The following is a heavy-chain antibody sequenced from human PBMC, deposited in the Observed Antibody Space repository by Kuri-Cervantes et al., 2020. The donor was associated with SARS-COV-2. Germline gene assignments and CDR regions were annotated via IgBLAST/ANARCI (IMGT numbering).Heavy chain of an antibody. CDR3: AGGIAATNAFDI. J-gene: IGHJ3*02. CDR2: ISGSGGST. D-gene: IGHD6-13*01. Sequence: SLKISCAASGFTFSSYAMSWVRQAPGKGLEWVSAISGSGGSTYYADSVKGRFTISRDNSKNTLYLQMNSLRAEDTAVYYCAGGIAATNAFDIWGQGTMVTVSS. CDR1: GFTFSSYA. V-gene: IGHV3-23*01.